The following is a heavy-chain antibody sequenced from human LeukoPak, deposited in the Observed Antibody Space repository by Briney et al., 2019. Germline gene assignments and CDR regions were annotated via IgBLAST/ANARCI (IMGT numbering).Heavy chain of an antibody. CDR1: GFNFNKYD. V-gene: IGHV3-23*01. CDR3: AKGGWLDD. D-gene: IGHD6-19*01. CDR2: ITGRSDKT. Sequence: PGGSLRLSCAASGFNFNKYDMTWARQAPGKGLEWVSTITGRSDKTYYTDSVKGRFVTSRDNSKDPLYLQMNSLRAEDTALYYCAKGGWLDDLGQGALVTVSS. J-gene: IGHJ4*02.